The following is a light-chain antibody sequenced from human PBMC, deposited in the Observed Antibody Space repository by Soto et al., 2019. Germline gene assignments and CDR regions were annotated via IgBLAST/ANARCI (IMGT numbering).Light chain of an antibody. J-gene: IGLJ1*01. CDR3: CSYAGGYISEV. CDR1: SSDFGGYNY. Sequence: QSALTQPRSVSGSPGQSVTISCTGTSSDFGGYNYVSWYQQHPGKAPKLMIYDVSKRPSGVPDRFSGSKSGNTASLTISGLQAGEEADYYCCSYAGGYISEVFETGTRATAL. V-gene: IGLV2-11*01. CDR2: DVS.